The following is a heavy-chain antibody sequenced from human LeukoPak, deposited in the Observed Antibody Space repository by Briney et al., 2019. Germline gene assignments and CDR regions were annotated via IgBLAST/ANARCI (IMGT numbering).Heavy chain of an antibody. V-gene: IGHV1-2*02. Sequence: ASVKVSCKASGYTFTGYYMHWVRQAPGQGLEWMGWINPNSGGTNYAQKLQGRVTMTRDTSISTAYMELSRLRSDDTAVYYCARATLSWIVVVTTPGAFDIWGQGTMVTVSS. J-gene: IGHJ3*02. CDR2: INPNSGGT. CDR1: GYTFTGYY. CDR3: ARATLSWIVVVTTPGAFDI. D-gene: IGHD2-21*02.